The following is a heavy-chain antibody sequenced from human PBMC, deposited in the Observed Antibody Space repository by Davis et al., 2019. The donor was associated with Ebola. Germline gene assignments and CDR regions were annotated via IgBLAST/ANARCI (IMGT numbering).Heavy chain of an antibody. D-gene: IGHD3-10*01. CDR3: ARGGLTMVRGVMDYYYYYGMDV. CDR2: IYYSGRT. Sequence: MPSETLSLTCTVSGGSIRSYYWSWIRQPPGKGLEWIGYIYYSGRTHYTPSLKSRVTISVDTSKNQFSLKLSSVTAADTAVYYCARGGLTMVRGVMDYYYYYGMDVWGQGTTVTVSS. CDR1: GGSIRSYY. V-gene: IGHV4-59*01. J-gene: IGHJ6*02.